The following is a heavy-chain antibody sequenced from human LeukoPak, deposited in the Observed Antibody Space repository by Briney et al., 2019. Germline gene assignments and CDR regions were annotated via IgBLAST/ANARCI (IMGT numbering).Heavy chain of an antibody. V-gene: IGHV4-59*01. CDR2: IYYSGST. CDR3: ARVETQYYYGSGSYYTGYYYGMDV. J-gene: IGHJ6*02. Sequence: PSETLSLTCTVSGGSISSYYWSWIRQPPGKGLEWIGYIYYSGSTNYNPSLKGRVTISVDTSKNQFSLKLSSVTAADTAVYYCARVETQYYYGSGSYYTGYYYGMDVWGQGTTVTVSS. D-gene: IGHD3-10*01. CDR1: GGSISSYY.